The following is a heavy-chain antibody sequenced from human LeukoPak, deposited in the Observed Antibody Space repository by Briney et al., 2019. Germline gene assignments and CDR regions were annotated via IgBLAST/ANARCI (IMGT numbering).Heavy chain of an antibody. CDR1: AYTFSNYG. J-gene: IGHJ4*02. Sequence: GASVKVSCKTSAYTFSNYGFNWVRQAPGQGLEWMGWISAYNGNTKYAQKFQGRFTMTTDTSTSTAYMELRSLTSDDKAVYYCARDLDGSGSYYTDYWGQGTLVTVS. CDR3: ARDLDGSGSYYTDY. CDR2: ISAYNGNT. V-gene: IGHV1-18*01. D-gene: IGHD3-10*01.